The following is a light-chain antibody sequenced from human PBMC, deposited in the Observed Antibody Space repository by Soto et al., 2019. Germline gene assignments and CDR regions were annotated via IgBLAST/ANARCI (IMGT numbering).Light chain of an antibody. CDR2: LNSDGSH. J-gene: IGLJ1*01. Sequence: QLVLTQSPSASASLGASVKLTCTLSSRHSSYAIAWHQQQPEKGPRYLMKLNSDGSHSKGDGIPDRFSGSSSGAERYLTISSLQSEDEADYYCQTWGRVRVFGTGTKLTVL. CDR3: QTWGRVRV. V-gene: IGLV4-69*01. CDR1: SRHSSYA.